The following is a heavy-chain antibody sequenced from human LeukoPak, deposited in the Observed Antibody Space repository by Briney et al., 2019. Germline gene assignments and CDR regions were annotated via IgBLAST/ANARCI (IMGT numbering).Heavy chain of an antibody. CDR2: INHSGST. CDR1: GGSFSGYY. Sequence: ASETLSLTCAVYGGSFSGYYWSWIRQPPGKGLEWIGEINHSGSTNYNPSLKSRVTISVDTSKNQFSLKLSSVTAADTAVYYCARETYYYDSSGYHDAFDIWGQGTMVTVSS. CDR3: ARETYYYDSSGYHDAFDI. J-gene: IGHJ3*02. D-gene: IGHD3-22*01. V-gene: IGHV4-34*01.